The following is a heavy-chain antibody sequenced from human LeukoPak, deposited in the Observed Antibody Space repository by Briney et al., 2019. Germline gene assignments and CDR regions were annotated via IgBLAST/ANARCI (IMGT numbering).Heavy chain of an antibody. J-gene: IGHJ4*02. D-gene: IGHD6-13*01. Sequence: SETLSLTCTVSGGSISSYYWSWIRQHPGKGLEWIGYIYYSGSTNYNPSLKSRVTISVDTSKNQFSLKLSSVTAADTAVYYCARHLRGSSWLDYWGQGTLVTVSS. CDR2: IYYSGST. CDR1: GGSISSYY. CDR3: ARHLRGSSWLDY. V-gene: IGHV4-59*08.